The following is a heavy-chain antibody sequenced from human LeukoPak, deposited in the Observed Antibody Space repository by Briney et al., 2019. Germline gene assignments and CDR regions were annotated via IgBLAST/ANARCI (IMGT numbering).Heavy chain of an antibody. CDR3: AKAGGPNIVVVPAALVGSTRDWFDP. D-gene: IGHD2-2*01. CDR2: ISGHRGTT. CDR1: GFPFSSYA. V-gene: IGHV3-23*01. J-gene: IGHJ5*02. Sequence: GGSLRLSCAASGFPFSSYAMSWVRQAPGEGLEWVSGISGHRGTTYYADSVKGRFTISRDNSKNTVYLQMNSLRAEDTAVYYCAKAGGPNIVVVPAALVGSTRDWFDPWGQGTLVTVSS.